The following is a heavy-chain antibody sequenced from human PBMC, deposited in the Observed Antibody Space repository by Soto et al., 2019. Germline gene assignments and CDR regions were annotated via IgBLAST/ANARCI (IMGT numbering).Heavy chain of an antibody. CDR1: GYSFTDYH. Sequence: ASVKVSCKSSGYSFTDYHIHWVRQAPGQGLEWLGRINPKSGGTSTAQKFQGWVTMATDTSISTASMELTRLTSDDTAIYYCARGDSTDCSNGVCSFFYNHDMDVWGQGTTVTVSS. V-gene: IGHV1-2*04. D-gene: IGHD2-8*01. CDR3: ARGDSTDCSNGVCSFFYNHDMDV. J-gene: IGHJ6*02. CDR2: INPKSGGT.